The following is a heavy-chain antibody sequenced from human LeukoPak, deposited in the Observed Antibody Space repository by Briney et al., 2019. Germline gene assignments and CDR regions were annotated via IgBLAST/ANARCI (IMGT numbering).Heavy chain of an antibody. V-gene: IGHV4-61*02. CDR2: IYTSGST. CDR3: VGATHAFDI. Sequence: SETLSLTCTVSGVSISSGSYYWSWIRQPAGKGLEWIGRIYTSGSTNYNPSLKSRVTISVDTSKNQFSLKLSSVTAADTAVYYCVGATHAFDIWGQGTVVTVSS. CDR1: GVSISSGSYY. J-gene: IGHJ3*02.